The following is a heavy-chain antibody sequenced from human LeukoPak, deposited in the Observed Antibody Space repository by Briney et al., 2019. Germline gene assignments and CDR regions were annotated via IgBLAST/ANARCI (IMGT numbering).Heavy chain of an antibody. J-gene: IGHJ6*03. CDR1: GYTFTSYD. V-gene: IGHV1-2*02. Sequence: ASVKVSCKASGYTFTSYDINWVRQATGQGLEWMGWMNPNSGGTNYAQKFQGRVTMTRDTSISTAYMELSRLRSDDTAVYYCAREGDIVVAPAAMNYYMDVWGKGTTVTISS. CDR3: AREGDIVVAPAAMNYYMDV. D-gene: IGHD2-2*01. CDR2: MNPNSGGT.